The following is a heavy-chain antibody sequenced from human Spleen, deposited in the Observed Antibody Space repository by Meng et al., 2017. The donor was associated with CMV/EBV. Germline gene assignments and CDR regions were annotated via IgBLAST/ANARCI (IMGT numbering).Heavy chain of an antibody. CDR2: IYYSGST. Sequence: SVTSTSSGGSISSGSYYSRGIRQPPGKGLEWIGTIYYSGSTYYNPSLESRVTISVDTSKNQFSLKLTSVTAADTAVYYCAHGDYVDYWGQGTLVTVSS. J-gene: IGHJ4*02. V-gene: IGHV4-39*01. CDR3: AHGDYVDY. CDR1: GGSISSGSYY. D-gene: IGHD4-17*01.